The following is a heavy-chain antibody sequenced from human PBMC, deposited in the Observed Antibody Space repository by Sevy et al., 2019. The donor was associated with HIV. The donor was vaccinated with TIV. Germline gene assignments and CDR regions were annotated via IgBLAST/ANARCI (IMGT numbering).Heavy chain of an antibody. CDR1: GFTFSNAW. CDR2: IKSKTDGGTT. D-gene: IGHD3-16*02. J-gene: IGHJ4*02. Sequence: GGSLRLSCAASGFTFSNAWMSWDRQAPGKGLEWVGRIKSKTDGGTTDYAAPVKGRFTISRDDSKNTLYLQMNSLKTEDTAVYYCTTDSRGGDYIWGSYRPFYDYWGQGTLVTVSS. V-gene: IGHV3-15*01. CDR3: TTDSRGGDYIWGSYRPFYDY.